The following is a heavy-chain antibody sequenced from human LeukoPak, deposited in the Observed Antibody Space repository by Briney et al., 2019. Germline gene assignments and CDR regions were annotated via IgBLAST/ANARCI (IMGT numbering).Heavy chain of an antibody. J-gene: IGHJ4*02. CDR3: AREPTAMIL. CDR2: ISSTGTYI. D-gene: IGHD5-18*01. V-gene: IGHV3-21*01. CDR1: GFTFSSYG. Sequence: GGSLRLSCAASGFTFSSYGMHWVRQTPGKGLEWVSSISSTGTYIYYADSVKGRFTISRDNAKNSLYLQMNSLRAEDTAVYYCAREPTAMILWGQGTLVTVSS.